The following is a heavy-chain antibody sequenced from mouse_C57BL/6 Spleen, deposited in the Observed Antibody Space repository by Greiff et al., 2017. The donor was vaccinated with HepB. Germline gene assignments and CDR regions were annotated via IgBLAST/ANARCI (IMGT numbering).Heavy chain of an antibody. J-gene: IGHJ2*01. CDR3: TRGHYYGSSYYFDY. V-gene: IGHV6-6*01. Sequence: EVKLVESGGGLVQPGGSMKLSCAASGFTFSDAWMDWVRQSPEKGLEWVAEIRNKANNHATYYAESVKGRFTISRDDSKSSVYLQMNSLRAEDTGIYYCTRGHYYGSSYYFDYWGQGTTLTVSS. CDR2: IRNKANNHAT. CDR1: GFTFSDAW. D-gene: IGHD1-1*01.